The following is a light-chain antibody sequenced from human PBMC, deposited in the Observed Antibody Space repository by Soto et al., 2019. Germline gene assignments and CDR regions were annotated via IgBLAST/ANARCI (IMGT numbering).Light chain of an antibody. Sequence: QSALTQPASVSGSPGQSITISCAGTSSDVGSHPLVSWCQQHPGKAPKLMISEDTKRPSGVSSRFSGSKSGNMASLTISGLQAEDEGDYYCCAFTSAGTWVFGGGTQLTVL. CDR3: CAFTSAGTWV. CDR2: EDT. J-gene: IGLJ3*02. CDR1: SSDVGSHPL. V-gene: IGLV2-23*01.